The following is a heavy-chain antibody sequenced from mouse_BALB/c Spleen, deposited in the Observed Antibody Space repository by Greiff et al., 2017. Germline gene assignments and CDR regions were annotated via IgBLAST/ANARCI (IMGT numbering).Heavy chain of an antibody. V-gene: IGHV1-80*01. CDR1: GYAFSSYW. J-gene: IGHJ4*01. CDR2: IYPGDGDT. D-gene: IGHD2-10*02. CDR3: ARRGYDYYAMDY. Sequence: QVQLQQSGAELVRPGSSVKISCKASGYAFSSYWMNWVKQRPGQGLEWIGQIYPGDGDTNYNGKFKGKATLTADKSSSTAYMQLSSLTSEDSAVYFCARRGYDYYAMDYWGQGTSVTVSS.